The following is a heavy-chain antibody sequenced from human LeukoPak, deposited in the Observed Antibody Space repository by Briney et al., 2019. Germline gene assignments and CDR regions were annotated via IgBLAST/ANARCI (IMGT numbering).Heavy chain of an antibody. V-gene: IGHV3-9*01. D-gene: IGHD3-3*01. Sequence: PGGSLRLSCAASGFTFDDYAMHWVRQAPGKGLEWVSGISWDGGSIYYADSVQGRFTISRDNAKTSLYLQMNSLRAEDTAVYYCARGERYYDFWSGYHPPDYWGQGTLVTVS. CDR2: ISWDGGSI. CDR1: GFTFDDYA. CDR3: ARGERYYDFWSGYHPPDY. J-gene: IGHJ4*02.